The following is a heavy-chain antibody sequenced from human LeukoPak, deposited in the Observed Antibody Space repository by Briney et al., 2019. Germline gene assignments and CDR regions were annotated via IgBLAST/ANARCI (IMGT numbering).Heavy chain of an antibody. CDR1: GFTFSSYS. V-gene: IGHV3-48*04. Sequence: GGSLRLSCAASGFTFSSYSMNWVRQAPGKGLEWLSYISSSGSTMYYADSVKGRITISRDNAKNSLYLQMNSLGAEDTAVYYCARVLAGATYFDYWGQGTLVTVSS. CDR3: ARVLAGATYFDY. CDR2: ISSSGSTM. J-gene: IGHJ4*01. D-gene: IGHD1-26*01.